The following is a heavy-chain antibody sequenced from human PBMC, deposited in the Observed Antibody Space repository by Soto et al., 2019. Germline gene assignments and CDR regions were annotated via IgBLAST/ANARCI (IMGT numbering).Heavy chain of an antibody. CDR2: IIPIFGTA. CDR3: ARVSYYDSSGYWVWDAFDI. V-gene: IGHV1-69*06. J-gene: IGHJ3*02. CDR1: GGTFSSYA. Sequence: RASVKVSCKASGGTFSSYAISWVRQAPGQGLEWMGGIIPIFGTANYAQKFQGGVTITADKSTSTAYMELSSLRYEDTAVYYCARVSYYDSSGYWVWDAFDIWGQGTMVTVSS. D-gene: IGHD3-22*01.